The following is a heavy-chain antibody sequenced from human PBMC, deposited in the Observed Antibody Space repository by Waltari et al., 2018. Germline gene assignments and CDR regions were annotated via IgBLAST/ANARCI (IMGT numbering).Heavy chain of an antibody. V-gene: IGHV3-9*01. CDR3: AKQDDAFDI. CDR1: GFTFDDYA. J-gene: IGHJ3*02. Sequence: GESGGGLVQPGRSLRLSCAASGFTFDDYAMHWVRQAPGKGLEWVSGISWNSGSIGYADSVKGRFTISRDNAKNSLYLQMNSLRAEDTALYYCAKQDDAFDIWGQGTMVTVSS. CDR2: ISWNSGSI.